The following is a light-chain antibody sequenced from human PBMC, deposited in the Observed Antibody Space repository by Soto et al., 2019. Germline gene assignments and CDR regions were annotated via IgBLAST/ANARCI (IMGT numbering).Light chain of an antibody. Sequence: DIQMTQSPSILSASVGDRVTITCRASQSIRSWLAWYQQRPGKAPNLLIHTASTLKSGVPSRFSANGSGTEFTLTISSLQPDDFAVYYCQHYDFSSGLTFGGGTRVEI. J-gene: IGKJ4*01. V-gene: IGKV1-5*03. CDR2: TAS. CDR1: QSIRSW. CDR3: QHYDFSSGLT.